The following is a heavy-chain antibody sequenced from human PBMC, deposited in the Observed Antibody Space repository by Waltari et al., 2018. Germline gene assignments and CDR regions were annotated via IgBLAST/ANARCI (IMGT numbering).Heavy chain of an antibody. V-gene: IGHV3-7*01. J-gene: IGHJ4*02. CDR2: MKTDGSEK. CDR3: ARDWSGSGRGINY. CDR1: GVTFTTYW. D-gene: IGHD3-3*01. Sequence: VESGGGLVHPGGSLRLPCAASGVTFTTYWMSWVRQAPGKGLDWVANMKTDGSEKYYVDSVKGRFTISRDNAKNSLSLQMSTLRVEDTGRYYCARDWSGSGRGINYWGQGTLVTVSS.